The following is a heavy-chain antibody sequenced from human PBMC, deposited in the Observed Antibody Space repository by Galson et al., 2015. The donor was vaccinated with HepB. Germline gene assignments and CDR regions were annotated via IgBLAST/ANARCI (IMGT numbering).Heavy chain of an antibody. V-gene: IGHV4-39*07. CDR2: IFYTGST. CDR3: AYCTGGSCYLGVFDY. D-gene: IGHD2-15*01. J-gene: IGHJ4*02. CDR1: GGSISSSTSY. Sequence: ETLSLTCTVSGGSISSSTSYGGWIRQPPGKGLEWIGNIFYTGSTNYNPSLESRVTISIDTSKNQFSLKVTSVTAADTAVYYCAYCTGGSCYLGVFDYWGQGTLVTVSS.